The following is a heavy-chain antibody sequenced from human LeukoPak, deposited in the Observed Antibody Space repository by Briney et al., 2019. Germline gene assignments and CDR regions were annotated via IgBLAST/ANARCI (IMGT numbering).Heavy chain of an antibody. CDR1: EFVFSSYA. J-gene: IGHJ4*02. CDR3: AKDPYWGSPFDY. Sequence: PGGSLRLSCAASEFVFSSYAMTLVRQTPGKGLEWVSDTSGGGGSTYYADSVKGRFTISRDNSKNTLYLQMNSLRAEDTAVYYCAKDPYWGSPFDYWGQGTLVTVSS. CDR2: TSGGGGST. D-gene: IGHD7-27*01. V-gene: IGHV3-23*01.